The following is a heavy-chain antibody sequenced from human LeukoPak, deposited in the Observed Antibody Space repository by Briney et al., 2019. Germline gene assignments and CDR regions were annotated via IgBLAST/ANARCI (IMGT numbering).Heavy chain of an antibody. D-gene: IGHD2-2*01. V-gene: IGHV1-69*06. CDR3: ASDIIVVVPAANPYYYYGMDV. CDR1: GGTFSSYA. Sequence: SVKVSCKASGGTFSSYAISWVRQAPGQGLEWMGGIIPIFGTANYAQKFQGRVMIAADKSTSTAYMELRSLRSEDTAVYYCASDIIVVVPAANPYYYYGMDVRGKGTTVTVSS. J-gene: IGHJ6*04. CDR2: IIPIFGTA.